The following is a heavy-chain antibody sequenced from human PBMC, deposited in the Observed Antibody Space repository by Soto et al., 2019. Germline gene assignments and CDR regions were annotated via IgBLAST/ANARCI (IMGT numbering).Heavy chain of an antibody. CDR2: ISYDGSNK. Sequence: GGSPRFSCAASGFPFSSYAMHWVRQAPGKGLEWVAVISYDGSNKYYADSVKGRFTISRDNSKNTLYLQMNSLRAEDTAVEDCTRDNKWRGNSRPGYCYYWGQ. CDR3: TRDNKWRGNSRPGYCYY. V-gene: IGHV3-30-3*01. J-gene: IGHJ4*02. CDR1: GFPFSSYA. D-gene: IGHD6-13*01.